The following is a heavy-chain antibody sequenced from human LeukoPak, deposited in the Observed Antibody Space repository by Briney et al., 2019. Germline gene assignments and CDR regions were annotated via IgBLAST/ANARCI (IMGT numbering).Heavy chain of an antibody. J-gene: IGHJ4*02. CDR2: IRYDGSNQ. CDR3: AKESQLSYSGTFYIDY. D-gene: IGHD1-26*01. V-gene: IGHV3-30*02. CDR1: GFTFSSYS. Sequence: GGSLRLSCAASGFTFSSYSMNWVRQAPGKGLEWVAFIRYDGSNQYYADSVKGRFTISRDSSKNTLYLQMNSLRAEDTAVYYCAKESQLSYSGTFYIDYWGQGTLVTVSS.